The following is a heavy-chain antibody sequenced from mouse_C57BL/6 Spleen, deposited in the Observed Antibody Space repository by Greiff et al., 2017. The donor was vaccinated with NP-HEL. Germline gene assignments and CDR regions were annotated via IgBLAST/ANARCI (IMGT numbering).Heavy chain of an antibody. Sequence: EVMLVESGGGLVKPGGSLKLSCAASGFTFSSYAMSWVRQTPEKRLEWVATISDGGSYTYYPDNVKGRFTISRDNAKNNLYLQMSHLKSEDTAMYYCARDVLRAFFAYWGQGTLVTVSA. CDR2: ISDGGSYT. D-gene: IGHD1-1*01. V-gene: IGHV5-4*01. CDR3: ARDVLRAFFAY. J-gene: IGHJ3*01. CDR1: GFTFSSYA.